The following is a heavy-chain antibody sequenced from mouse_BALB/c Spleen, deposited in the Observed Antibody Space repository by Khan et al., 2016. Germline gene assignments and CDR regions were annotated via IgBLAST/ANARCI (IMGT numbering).Heavy chain of an antibody. CDR3: ARDGNYWYFDV. V-gene: IGHV5-4*02. Sequence: EVELVESGGGLVKPGGSLKLSCAASGFTFSDYYMYWVRQTPEKRLEWVATISDGGSYTYYPDSVKGRFTISRDNAKNNRYLQMSSLKSEDTAMYYCARDGNYWYFDVWGAGTTVTVSS. D-gene: IGHD2-1*01. CDR1: GFTFSDYY. J-gene: IGHJ1*01. CDR2: ISDGGSYT.